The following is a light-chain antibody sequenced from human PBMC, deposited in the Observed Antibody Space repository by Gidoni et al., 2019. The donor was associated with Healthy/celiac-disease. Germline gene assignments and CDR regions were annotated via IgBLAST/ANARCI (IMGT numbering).Light chain of an antibody. J-gene: IGKJ4*01. CDR1: QSVSSY. Sequence: EIVLTPSPVTLSLSPGERATLSCRASQSVSSYLAWYQQKPGQAPRLLIYDASNRATGIPARFSGSGSGTDFTLTISSLEPEDFAVYYCQQRSNWPTFGGGTKVEIK. V-gene: IGKV3-11*01. CDR2: DAS. CDR3: QQRSNWPT.